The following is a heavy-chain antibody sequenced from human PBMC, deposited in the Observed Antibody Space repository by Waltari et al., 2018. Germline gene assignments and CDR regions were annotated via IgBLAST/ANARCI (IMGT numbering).Heavy chain of an antibody. V-gene: IGHV4-59*01. D-gene: IGHD3-22*01. Sequence: QVQLQESGPGLVKPSETLSLTCTVSGGSISSYYWSWIRQPPGKGLEWIGYIYYSGSTNYNPSRKSRVTISVDTSKNQFSLKLSSVTAADTAVYYCARKYYYDSSGYLTHSAFDIWGQGTMVTVSS. J-gene: IGHJ3*02. CDR1: GGSISSYY. CDR3: ARKYYYDSSGYLTHSAFDI. CDR2: IYYSGST.